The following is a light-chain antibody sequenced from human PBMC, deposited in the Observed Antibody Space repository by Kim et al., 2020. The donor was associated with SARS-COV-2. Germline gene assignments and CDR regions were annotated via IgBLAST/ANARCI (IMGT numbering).Light chain of an antibody. CDR2: QDS. V-gene: IGLV3-1*01. CDR3: QAWDSSTVV. Sequence: SVSPGQTASITCSGDKLGYKYACWYQQKPGQSPVLVIYQDSKPPSGIPERFSGSNSGNTATLTISGTQAMDEADYYCQAWDSSTVVFGGGTQLTVL. CDR1: KLGYKY. J-gene: IGLJ2*01.